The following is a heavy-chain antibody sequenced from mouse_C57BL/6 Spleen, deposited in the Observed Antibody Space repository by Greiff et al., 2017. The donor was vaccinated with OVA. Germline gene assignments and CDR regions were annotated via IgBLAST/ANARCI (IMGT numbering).Heavy chain of an antibody. J-gene: IGHJ2*01. CDR2: INPGSGGT. CDR1: GYAFTNYL. Sequence: VQLQQSGAELVRPGTSVKVSCKASGYAFTNYLIEWVKQRPGQGLEWIGVINPGSGGTNYNEKFKGKATLTADKSSSTAYMQLSSLTSEDSAVYFCASGGNYFDDWGQGTTLTVSS. V-gene: IGHV1-54*01. CDR3: ASGGNYFDD.